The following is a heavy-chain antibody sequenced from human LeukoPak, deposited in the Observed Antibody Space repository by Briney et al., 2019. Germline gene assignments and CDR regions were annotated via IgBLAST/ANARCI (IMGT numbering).Heavy chain of an antibody. D-gene: IGHD2-15*01. CDR1: GFIYGNYW. Sequence: GGSLRLSCVGSGFIYGNYWMHWVRQAPGKGLEWVAIIKKDGSEKYYVDSMKGRFTISRDNAKNSLFLQMNSLRAEDTAIYYCTTDTWYSAGHWGQGTLVTVSS. CDR2: IKKDGSEK. V-gene: IGHV3-7*03. CDR3: TTDTWYSAGH. J-gene: IGHJ4*02.